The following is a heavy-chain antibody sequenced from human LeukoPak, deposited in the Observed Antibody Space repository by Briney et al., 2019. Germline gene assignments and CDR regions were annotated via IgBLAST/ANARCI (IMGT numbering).Heavy chain of an antibody. CDR1: GYTFTSYH. CDR2: MNPASGNT. Sequence: GASVKVSCKASGYTFTSYHINWVRQATGQGLEWMGYMNPASGNTGYAQKFQGRVTMTTDTSISTAYMELSSLRSEDTAVYYCARVPREIASIWGQGTIVTVSS. V-gene: IGHV1-8*01. J-gene: IGHJ3*02. CDR3: ARVPREIASI. D-gene: IGHD3-16*02.